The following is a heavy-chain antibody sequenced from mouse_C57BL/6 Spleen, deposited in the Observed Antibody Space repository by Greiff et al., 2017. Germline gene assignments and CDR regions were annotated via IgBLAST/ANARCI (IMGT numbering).Heavy chain of an antibody. CDR2: INPYNGGT. D-gene: IGHD2-3*01. J-gene: IGHJ4*01. CDR1: GYTFTDYY. Sequence: VQLQQSGPVLVKPGASVKMSCKASGYTFTDYYMNWVKQSHGKSLEWIGVINPYNGGTSYNQKFKGKATLTVDTSSSTAYMELNSLTSEDSAVYYCSRVWVLPYAMDYWGQGTSVTVSS. CDR3: SRVWVLPYAMDY. V-gene: IGHV1-19*01.